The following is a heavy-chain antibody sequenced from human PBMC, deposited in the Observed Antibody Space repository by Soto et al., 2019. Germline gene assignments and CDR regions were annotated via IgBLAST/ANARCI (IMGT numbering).Heavy chain of an antibody. CDR3: ARFLVGASRGGWFDP. D-gene: IGHD1-26*01. CDR1: GGSVSSGSYY. J-gene: IGHJ5*02. CDR2: IYYSGST. Sequence: SETLSLTCTVSGGSVSSGSYYWSWIGQPPGKGLEWIGYIYYSGSTNYNPSLKSRVTISVDTSKNQFSLKLSSVTAADTAVYYCARFLVGASRGGWFDPWGQGTLVTVSS. V-gene: IGHV4-61*01.